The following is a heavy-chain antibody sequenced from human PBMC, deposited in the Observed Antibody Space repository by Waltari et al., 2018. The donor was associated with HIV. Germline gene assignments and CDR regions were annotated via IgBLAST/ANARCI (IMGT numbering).Heavy chain of an antibody. CDR1: GYTFTSYY. J-gene: IGHJ4*02. CDR2: INPSGGST. D-gene: IGHD3-16*02. V-gene: IGHV1-46*01. Sequence: QVQLVQSGAEVKKPGASVKVSCKASGYTFTSYYMHWVRQAPGQGLEWMGIINPSGGSTSYAQKFQGRVTMTRDTSTSTVYMELSSLRSEDTAVYYCARVRGMITFGGVIARQYYFDYWGQGTLVTVSS. CDR3: ARVRGMITFGGVIARQYYFDY.